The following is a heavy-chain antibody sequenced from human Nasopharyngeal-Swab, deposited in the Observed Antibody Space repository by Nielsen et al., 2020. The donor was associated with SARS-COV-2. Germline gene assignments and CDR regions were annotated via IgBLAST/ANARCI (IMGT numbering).Heavy chain of an antibody. J-gene: IGHJ4*02. CDR2: INHGGST. V-gene: IGHV4-34*01. CDR3: ARGQGPRHYYDSSGYYYDVLGRGYYFDY. D-gene: IGHD3-22*01. Sequence: WIRQPPGKGLEWIGEINHGGSTNYNPSLKSRVTISAGKTNNQSSLKLSSVTAADTAVYYCARGQGPRHYYDSSGYYYDVLGRGYYFDYWGQGTLVTVSS.